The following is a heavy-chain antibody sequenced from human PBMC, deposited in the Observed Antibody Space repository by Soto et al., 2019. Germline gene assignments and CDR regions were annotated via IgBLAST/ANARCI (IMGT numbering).Heavy chain of an antibody. V-gene: IGHV4-31*03. CDR2: IYYSGTT. CDR3: AKDFGYNYGYDAFDI. J-gene: IGHJ3*02. D-gene: IGHD5-18*01. CDR1: GGSISTTGYY. Sequence: SETLSLTCIVSGGSISTTGYYWSWIRQRPDRGLEWIGYIYYSGTTYYNPSLQSRVSISVDTSNNQFSLNLRSVTAADTAVYYCAKDFGYNYGYDAFDIWGQGTMVTVSS.